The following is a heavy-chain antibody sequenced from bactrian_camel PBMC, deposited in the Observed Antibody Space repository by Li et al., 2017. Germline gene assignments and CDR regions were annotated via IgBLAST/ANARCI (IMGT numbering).Heavy chain of an antibody. CDR2: IAAGGATT. CDR1: GFTFSKYW. J-gene: IGHJ6*01. V-gene: IGHV3S25*01. Sequence: QLVESGGDLVQPGGSLRLSCAVSGFTFSKYWITWVRQAPGKGLEWVSTIAAGGATTYYADSVKGRFAISIDYAPNTVYLQLQMNSLKPEDTAVYYCAAVRGGTYFDHWGQGTQVTVS. CDR3: AAVRGGTYFDH.